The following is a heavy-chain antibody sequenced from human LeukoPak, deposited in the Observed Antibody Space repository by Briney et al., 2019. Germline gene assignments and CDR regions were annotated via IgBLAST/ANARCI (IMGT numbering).Heavy chain of an antibody. CDR2: IYYSGST. Sequence: SETLSLTCTVSGGSISSYYWSWIRQPPGKGLERIGYIYYSGSTNYNPSLKSRVTISVDTSKNQFSLKLSSVTAADTAVYYCARATMVRGVMFDYWGQGTLVTVSS. J-gene: IGHJ4*02. CDR3: ARATMVRGVMFDY. V-gene: IGHV4-59*01. CDR1: GGSISSYY. D-gene: IGHD3-10*01.